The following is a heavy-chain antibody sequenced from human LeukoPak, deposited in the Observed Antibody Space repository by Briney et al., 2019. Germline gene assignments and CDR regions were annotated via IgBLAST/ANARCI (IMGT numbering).Heavy chain of an antibody. J-gene: IGHJ4*02. V-gene: IGHV4-4*07. Sequence: SETLSLTCSVSGMSISSYYWTWIRQPAGKGLEWIGRIFTSGSTYYNPSLNSRVTISVDTSKSQFSLRLSSVTAADTAVYYCAREFVYYYDSSGYYDEWGQGTLVTVSS. CDR2: IFTSGST. D-gene: IGHD3-22*01. CDR3: AREFVYYYDSSGYYDE. CDR1: GMSISSYY.